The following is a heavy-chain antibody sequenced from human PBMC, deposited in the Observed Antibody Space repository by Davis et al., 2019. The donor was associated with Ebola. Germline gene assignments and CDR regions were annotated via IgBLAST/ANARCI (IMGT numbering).Heavy chain of an antibody. D-gene: IGHD6-13*01. CDR2: ISSSSNYI. CDR3: ASGQQGY. V-gene: IGHV3-21*01. Sequence: GESLKISCAASGFTFSSYTMNWVRQAPGKGLEWVSSISSSSNYIYYADSVKGRFTISRDNAKNSLYLQMNSLRAEDTAVYYCASGQQGYWGQGTLVTVSS. J-gene: IGHJ4*02. CDR1: GFTFSSYT.